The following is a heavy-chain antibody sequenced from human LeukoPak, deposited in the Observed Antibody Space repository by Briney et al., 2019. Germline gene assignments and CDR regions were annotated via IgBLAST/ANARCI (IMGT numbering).Heavy chain of an antibody. D-gene: IGHD2-8*01. CDR3: AKDQDANYFDY. Sequence: GGSLRLSCAASEFTFSSYAMNWVRQAPGKGLEWVSAISASGGSTYYADSVKGRFSISRDNSKNTLYLQMNSLRAEDTAVYYCAKDQDANYFDYWGQGTLVIVSS. V-gene: IGHV3-23*01. CDR2: ISASGGST. CDR1: EFTFSSYA. J-gene: IGHJ4*02.